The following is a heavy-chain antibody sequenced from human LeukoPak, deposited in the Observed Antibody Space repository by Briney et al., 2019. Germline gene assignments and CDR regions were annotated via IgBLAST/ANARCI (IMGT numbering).Heavy chain of an antibody. Sequence: PGGSLRLSCAASGFTFSSYAMSWVRQAPGKGLEWASAISGGGASGGRTYYADAVKGRFTISRDNSKSTLYLQMNSLRAEDTAVYYCAKGLQWELPCDYWGQGTLVTVSS. V-gene: IGHV3-23*01. CDR3: AKGLQWELPCDY. CDR1: GFTFSSYA. J-gene: IGHJ4*02. CDR2: ISGGGASGGRT. D-gene: IGHD1-26*01.